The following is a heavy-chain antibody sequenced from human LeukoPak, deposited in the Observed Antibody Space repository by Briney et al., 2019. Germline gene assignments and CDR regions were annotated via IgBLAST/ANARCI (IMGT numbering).Heavy chain of an antibody. J-gene: IGHJ4*02. Sequence: GGSLRLSCAASGFTFSSYSMNWVRQAPGKGLEWVSYISNSSSTIYYADSVKGRFTISRDNAKNSLYLQMNSLRAEDTAVYYCARDRSHYDSSGYWVYYFDYWGQGTLVTVSS. CDR2: ISNSSSTI. D-gene: IGHD3-22*01. V-gene: IGHV3-48*04. CDR3: ARDRSHYDSSGYWVYYFDY. CDR1: GFTFSSYS.